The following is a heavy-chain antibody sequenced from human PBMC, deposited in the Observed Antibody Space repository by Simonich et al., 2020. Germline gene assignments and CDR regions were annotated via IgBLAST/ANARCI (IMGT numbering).Heavy chain of an antibody. CDR2: ISAYKGNN. Sequence: QVQLVQSGAEVKKPGASVKVSCKASGYTFTSYGISWVRQAPGQGLEWMGWISAYKGNNNYAQKLQGRVTMTTDTSTSTAYMELRSLRSDDTAVYYCARASRGTWWYYYFDYWGQGTLVTVSS. CDR1: GYTFTSYG. CDR3: ARASRGTWWYYYFDY. D-gene: IGHD2-15*01. J-gene: IGHJ4*02. V-gene: IGHV1-18*01.